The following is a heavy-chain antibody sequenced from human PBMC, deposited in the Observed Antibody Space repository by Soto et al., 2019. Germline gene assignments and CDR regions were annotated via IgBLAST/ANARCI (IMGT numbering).Heavy chain of an antibody. V-gene: IGHV3-11*01. CDR3: ASSYGGNAHFAFDT. J-gene: IGHJ3*02. D-gene: IGHD4-17*01. CDR2: ISSTWRTI. Sequence: QVHLVESGGGLVKPGGSLRLSCAASRLAYSNYYMSWIRQAPGKGLEWVSYISSTWRTIYYADSVRGRFTISRDDAKNSLYLQMNSLRAEDTAVYYCASSYGGNAHFAFDTWGQGTMVTVSS. CDR1: RLAYSNYY.